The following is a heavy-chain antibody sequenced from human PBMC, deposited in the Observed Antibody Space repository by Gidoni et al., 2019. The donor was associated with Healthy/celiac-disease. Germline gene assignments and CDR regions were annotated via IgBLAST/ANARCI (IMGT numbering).Heavy chain of an antibody. CDR3: ARPARSGRLSEFDY. CDR2: IYPGDSDT. Sequence: GLEWMGIIYPGDSDTRYSPSFQGQVTISADKSISTAYLQWSSLKASDTAMYYCARPARSGRLSEFDYWGQGTLVTVSS. D-gene: IGHD3-3*01. V-gene: IGHV5-51*01. J-gene: IGHJ4*02.